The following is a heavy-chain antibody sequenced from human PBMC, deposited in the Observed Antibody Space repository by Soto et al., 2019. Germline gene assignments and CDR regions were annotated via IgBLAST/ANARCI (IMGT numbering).Heavy chain of an antibody. V-gene: IGHV5-51*01. D-gene: IGHD1-1*01. CDR1: GYSFSPHW. CDR2: LFPGDSET. CDR3: ARQRPGSY. Sequence: PGESLKIPRNGSGYSFSPHWIGWVRQIPVKGLEWMGLLFPGDSETTYSPSFQGHVSISADTSISTAFLQWNRLKTSDSAMYYCARQRPGSYWGQGSQLTVSS. J-gene: IGHJ4*02.